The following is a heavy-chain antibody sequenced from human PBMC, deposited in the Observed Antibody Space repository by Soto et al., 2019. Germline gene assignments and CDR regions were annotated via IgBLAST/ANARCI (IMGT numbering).Heavy chain of an antibody. CDR1: GGSISNYY. CDR3: ARLPWAGYGGIFDP. Sequence: SETLSLTCTVSGGSISNYYWSWIRHPPGKKLEWIGYIYYSGSTNYNPSLKSRVTISVDTSKNPFALNLYSVTTADTAVYYCARLPWAGYGGIFDPWGQGTLVTVSS. V-gene: IGHV4-59*01. D-gene: IGHD4-17*01. CDR2: IYYSGST. J-gene: IGHJ5*02.